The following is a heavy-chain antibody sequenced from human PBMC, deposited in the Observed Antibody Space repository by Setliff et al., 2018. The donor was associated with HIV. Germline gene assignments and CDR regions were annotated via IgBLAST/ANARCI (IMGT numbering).Heavy chain of an antibody. D-gene: IGHD4-17*01. CDR1: GYTFTSYA. V-gene: IGHV1-3*01. CDR3: ARDLNSGDYPHWFDP. CDR2: INAGNGNT. Sequence: ASVKVSCKASGYTFTSYAVHWVRQAPGQRLEWMGWINAGNGNTKYSQKFQGRVTITRDTSASTAYMELSTLRSEDTAMYYCARDLNSGDYPHWFDPWGQGTLVTVSS. J-gene: IGHJ5*02.